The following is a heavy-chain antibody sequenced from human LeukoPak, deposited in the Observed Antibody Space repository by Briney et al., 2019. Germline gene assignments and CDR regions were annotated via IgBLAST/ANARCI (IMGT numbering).Heavy chain of an antibody. CDR1: GFTFSSYA. D-gene: IGHD5-18*01. V-gene: IGHV3-23*01. J-gene: IGHJ4*02. CDR3: AKAPSGYSYGLFDY. CDR2: ISGSGGST. Sequence: GGSLRLSCAASGFTFSSYAMSWVRQAPGKGLEWVSAISGSGGSTYYADSVKGRFTISRDSSKNTLYLQMNSLRAEDTAVYYCAKAPSGYSYGLFDYWGQGTLVTVSS.